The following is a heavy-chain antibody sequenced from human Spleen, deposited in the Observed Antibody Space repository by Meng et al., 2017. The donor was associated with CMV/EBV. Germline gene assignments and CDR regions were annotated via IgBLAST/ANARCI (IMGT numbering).Heavy chain of an antibody. J-gene: IGHJ3*02. Sequence: SETLSLTCTVSGGSLSTYYWSWIRQPPGKGLEWLGYISYSGNTNSNPSLKSRVTISGDPSKNHFSLKLSSVTPADTAVYYCARWGVGAPWAFHIWGQGTMVTVSS. CDR1: GGSLSTYY. D-gene: IGHD3-10*01. CDR2: ISYSGNT. V-gene: IGHV4-59*01. CDR3: ARWGVGAPWAFHI.